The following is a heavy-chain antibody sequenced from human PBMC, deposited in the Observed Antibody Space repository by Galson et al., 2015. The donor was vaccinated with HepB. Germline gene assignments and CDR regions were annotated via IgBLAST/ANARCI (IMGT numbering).Heavy chain of an antibody. CDR1: GFTFSSYG. Sequence: SLRLSCAASGFTFSSYGMHWVRQAPGKGLEWVAVIWYDGSNKYYADSVKGRFTISRDNSKNTLYLQMNSLRAEDTAVYYCARDRDTAMDYYYYGMDVWGQGTTVTVSS. V-gene: IGHV3-33*01. CDR2: IWYDGSNK. J-gene: IGHJ6*02. D-gene: IGHD5-18*01. CDR3: ARDRDTAMDYYYYGMDV.